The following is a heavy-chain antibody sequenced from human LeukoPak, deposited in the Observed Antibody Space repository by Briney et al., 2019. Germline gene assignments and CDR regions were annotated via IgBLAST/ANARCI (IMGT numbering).Heavy chain of an antibody. CDR1: GYSISSGYY. V-gene: IGHV4-38-2*01. CDR3: ARHQRVPDDAFDI. Sequence: SETLSLTCAVSGYSISSGYYWGWIRLPPGKGLEGIGSIYHSGSTYYKQSLKRRVTISGDTSKNQFSLKLSSVTAADTAVYYCARHQRVPDDAFDIWGQGTMVTVSS. J-gene: IGHJ3*02. CDR2: IYHSGST. D-gene: IGHD6-6*01.